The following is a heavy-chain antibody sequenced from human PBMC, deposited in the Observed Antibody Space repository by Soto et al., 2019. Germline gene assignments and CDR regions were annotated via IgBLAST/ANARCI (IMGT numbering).Heavy chain of an antibody. CDR3: AKEAPVTTWLDYYYYYYMDV. CDR2: ISGSGGST. CDR1: GFTFSSYA. V-gene: IGHV3-23*01. D-gene: IGHD4-17*01. J-gene: IGHJ6*03. Sequence: PGGSLRLSCAASGFTFSSYAMSWVRQAPGKGLEWVSAISGSGGSTYYADSVKGRFTISRDNSKNALYLQMNSLRAEDTAVYYCAKEAPVTTWLDYYYYYYMDVWGKGTTVTVSS.